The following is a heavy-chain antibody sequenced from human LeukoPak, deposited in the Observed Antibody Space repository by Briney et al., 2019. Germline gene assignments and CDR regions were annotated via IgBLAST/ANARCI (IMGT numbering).Heavy chain of an antibody. CDR2: IRYDGTNK. D-gene: IGHD3-10*01. CDR1: GFTFSSYA. CDR3: AKVAKYYYGSETYYFFEH. Sequence: GGSLRLSCAASGFTFSSYAIHWVRQAPGKGLEWVAFIRYDGTNKYYADSVKGRFTISRDNAKNSLYLQMNRLRVEDTAVYYCAKVAKYYYGSETYYFFEHWGQGTPVTASS. J-gene: IGHJ4*02. V-gene: IGHV3-30*02.